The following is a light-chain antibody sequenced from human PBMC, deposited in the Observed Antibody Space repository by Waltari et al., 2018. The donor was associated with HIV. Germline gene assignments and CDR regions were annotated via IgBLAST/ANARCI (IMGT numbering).Light chain of an antibody. CDR2: YRS. V-gene: IGLV3-21*04. Sequence: SYVLTQPPSVSVAPGTPARITRWGNIIGSSSVNWYQQKPGQAPALVMYYRSDRPSGIPERVSGSNSGNTPTLTISRIEAGDEADYFCQVWDSSSDHHVFGTGTKVTVL. J-gene: IGLJ1*01. CDR3: QVWDSSSDHHV. CDR1: IIGSSS.